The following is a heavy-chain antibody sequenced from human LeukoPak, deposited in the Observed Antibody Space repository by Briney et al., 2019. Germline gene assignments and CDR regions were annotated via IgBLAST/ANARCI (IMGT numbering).Heavy chain of an antibody. V-gene: IGHV3-23*01. J-gene: IGHJ4*02. D-gene: IGHD6-13*01. Sequence: GGSLRLSCAASGFTLSSYAMSWVRQAPGKGLEWVSAISGSGGSTYYADSVKGRFTISRDNSKNTLYLQMNSLRAEDTAVYYCAKDSRPGIAAAGTSRDGYWGQGTLVTVSS. CDR1: GFTLSSYA. CDR2: ISGSGGST. CDR3: AKDSRPGIAAAGTSRDGY.